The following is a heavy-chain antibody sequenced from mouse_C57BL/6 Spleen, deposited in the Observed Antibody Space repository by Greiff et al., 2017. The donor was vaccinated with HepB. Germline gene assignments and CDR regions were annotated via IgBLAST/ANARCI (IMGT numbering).Heavy chain of an antibody. J-gene: IGHJ1*03. Sequence: QVQLKQPGAELVKPGASVKLSCKASGYTFTSYWMHWVKQRPGQGLEWIGMIHPNSGSTKYNEKFKSKATLTVDKSSSTAYMQLSSLTSEDSAVSYCSSPSITTVVRYFDVWGTGTTVTVSS. V-gene: IGHV1-64*01. CDR2: IHPNSGST. CDR1: GYTFTSYW. D-gene: IGHD1-1*01. CDR3: SSPSITTVVRYFDV.